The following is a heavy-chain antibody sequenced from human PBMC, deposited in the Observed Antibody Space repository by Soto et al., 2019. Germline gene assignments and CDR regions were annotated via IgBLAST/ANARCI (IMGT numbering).Heavy chain of an antibody. J-gene: IGHJ5*02. Sequence: ASVTVSCKASGYTFTSYGISWVRQAPGQGLEWMGWISAYNGNTNYAQKLQGRVTMTTDTSTSTAYMELRSLRSDDTAVYYCARDERYCGGDCYSWFDPWGQGTLVTVSS. CDR3: ARDERYCGGDCYSWFDP. CDR1: GYTFTSYG. CDR2: ISAYNGNT. V-gene: IGHV1-18*01. D-gene: IGHD2-21*02.